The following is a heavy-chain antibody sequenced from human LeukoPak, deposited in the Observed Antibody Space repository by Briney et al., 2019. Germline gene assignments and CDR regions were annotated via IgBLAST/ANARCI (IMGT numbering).Heavy chain of an antibody. J-gene: IGHJ4*02. CDR2: ISAYNGNT. Sequence: ASVKVSCKASGYTFTSCGISWVRQAPGQGLEWMGWISAYNGNTNYAQKLQGRVTMTTDTSTSTAYMELRSLRSDDTAVYYCARDRRIAAAGTGPDYWGQGTLVTVSS. CDR3: ARDRRIAAAGTGPDY. V-gene: IGHV1-18*01. CDR1: GYTFTSCG. D-gene: IGHD6-13*01.